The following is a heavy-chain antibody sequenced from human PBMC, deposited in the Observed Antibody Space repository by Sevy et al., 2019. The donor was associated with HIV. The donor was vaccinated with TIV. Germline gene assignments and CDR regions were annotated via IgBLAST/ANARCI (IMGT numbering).Heavy chain of an antibody. Sequence: GGSLRLSCAVSGFTFSSYSMNWVRQAPGKGLEWVSFISTSGTYKYYADSVKGRFTIPRDNAKNSLFLQMNSLRADDTAVYYCARDLNDYNNYMYSFDYWGQGTLVTVSS. J-gene: IGHJ4*02. D-gene: IGHD4-4*01. CDR2: ISTSGTYK. CDR1: GFTFSSYS. V-gene: IGHV3-21*01. CDR3: ARDLNDYNNYMYSFDY.